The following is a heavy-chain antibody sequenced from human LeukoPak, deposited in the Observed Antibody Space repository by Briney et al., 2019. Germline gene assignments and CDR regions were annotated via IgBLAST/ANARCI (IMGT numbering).Heavy chain of an antibody. CDR3: ARRCSSTSCPFDY. CDR1: GYSFTSYW. CDR2: IDPSDSCT. V-gene: IGHV5-10-1*01. J-gene: IGHJ4*02. D-gene: IGHD2-2*01. Sequence: GESLQISCKGSGYSFTSYWISWVRQMPGKGLEWMGRIDPSDSCTNYSPSFQGHVTISADKSISTAYLQWSSLKASDTAMYYCARRCSSTSCPFDYWGQGTLVTVSS.